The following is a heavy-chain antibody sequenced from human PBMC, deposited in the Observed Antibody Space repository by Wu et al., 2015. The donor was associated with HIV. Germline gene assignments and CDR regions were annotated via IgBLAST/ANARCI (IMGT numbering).Heavy chain of an antibody. D-gene: IGHD1-1*01. CDR2: FTTIFGTA. CDR3: ARDLFSAQIGTDYYYYYYMDV. CDR1: GGTFSSYG. Sequence: QVQLVQSGAEVKKPGSSVKVSCKTSGGTFSSYGVSWVRQAPGQGLEWMGGFTTIFGTANYAQKFQDRVTITADESTGTAYMELRSLRSEDTAVYYCARDLFSAQIGTDYYYYYYMDVWGKGTNGQPSP. V-gene: IGHV1-69*12. J-gene: IGHJ6*03.